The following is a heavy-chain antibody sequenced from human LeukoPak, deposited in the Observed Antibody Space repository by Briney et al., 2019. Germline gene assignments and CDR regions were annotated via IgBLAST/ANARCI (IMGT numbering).Heavy chain of an antibody. V-gene: IGHV4-59*01. CDR3: ASLGETHYFDY. CDR2: IYYSGST. Sequence: PSETLSLTCTVSGGSISTYYWNWIRQPPGKGLEWIGYIYYSGSTNYNPSLKSRVTISVDTSKNQFSLKLSSVTAADTAVYYCASLGETHYFDYWGQGTLVTVSS. D-gene: IGHD3-10*01. CDR1: GGSISTYY. J-gene: IGHJ4*02.